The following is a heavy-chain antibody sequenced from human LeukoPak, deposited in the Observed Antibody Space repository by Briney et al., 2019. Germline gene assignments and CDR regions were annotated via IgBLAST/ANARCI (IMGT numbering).Heavy chain of an antibody. V-gene: IGHV4-4*07. CDR2: IYTSGST. D-gene: IGHD6-13*01. CDR1: GCSISSYY. J-gene: IGHJ4*02. Sequence: SETLSLTCTVSGCSISSYYWSWIRQPAGKGLEWIGRIYTSGSTNYNPSLKSRVTMSVDTSKNQFSLKLSSVTAADTAVYYCARVGYSSSSGNIFDYWGQGTLVTVSS. CDR3: ARVGYSSSSGNIFDY.